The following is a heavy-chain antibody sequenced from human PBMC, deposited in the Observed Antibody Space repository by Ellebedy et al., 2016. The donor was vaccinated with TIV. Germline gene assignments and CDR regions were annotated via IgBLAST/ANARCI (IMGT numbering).Heavy chain of an antibody. J-gene: IGHJ4*02. V-gene: IGHV4-34*01. CDR2: INHSGST. Sequence: SETLSLTXAVYGGSFSGYYWSWIRQPPGKGLEWIGEINHSGSTNYNPSLKSRVTISVDTSKNQFSLKLSSVTAADTAVYYCARSDGGTFFDYWGQGTLVTVSS. D-gene: IGHD4-23*01. CDR1: GGSFSGYY. CDR3: ARSDGGTFFDY.